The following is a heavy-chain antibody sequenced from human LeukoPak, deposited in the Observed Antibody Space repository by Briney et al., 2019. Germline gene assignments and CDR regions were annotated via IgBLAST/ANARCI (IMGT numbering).Heavy chain of an antibody. CDR2: ISYDGSTQ. V-gene: IGHV3-30*18. Sequence: GGSLRLSCAASGFTFSSYGMHWVGHAPGKGLEGVAVISYDGSTQYYADSVKGRFTISRDNSNNTLSLQMNSLKAEDTAVYYCAKGRMMATIMISFDYWGRGTLVTVSS. CDR1: GFTFSSYG. CDR3: AKGRMMATIMISFDY. D-gene: IGHD5-24*01. J-gene: IGHJ4*02.